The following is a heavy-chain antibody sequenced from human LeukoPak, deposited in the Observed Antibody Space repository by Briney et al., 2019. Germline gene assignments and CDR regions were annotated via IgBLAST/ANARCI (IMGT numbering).Heavy chain of an antibody. CDR1: GYSISSGYY. D-gene: IGHD3-3*01. Sequence: PSETLSLTCAVSGYSISSGYYWGWIRPPPEKGLEWIGSIYHSGSTYYNPSLKSRVTISVDTSKNQFSLKLSSVTAADTAVYYCAANVYYDFWSADCCYFDYWGQGTLVAVSS. CDR3: AANVYYDFWSADCCYFDY. CDR2: IYHSGST. V-gene: IGHV4-38-2*01. J-gene: IGHJ4*02.